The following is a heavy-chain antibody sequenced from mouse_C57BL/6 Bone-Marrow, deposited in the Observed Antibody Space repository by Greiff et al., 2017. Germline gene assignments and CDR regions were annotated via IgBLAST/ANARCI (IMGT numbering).Heavy chain of an antibody. CDR3: ALNWYYFDY. CDR2: IYPGSGST. Sequence: QVQLKQPGAELVKPGASVKMSCKASGYTFTSYWITWVKQRPGQGLEWIGEIYPGSGSTNYNEKFKSKATLTVDTSSSTAYMQLSSLTSEDSAVYYCALNWYYFDYWGQGTTLTVSS. CDR1: GYTFTSYW. J-gene: IGHJ2*01. V-gene: IGHV1-55*01. D-gene: IGHD4-1*01.